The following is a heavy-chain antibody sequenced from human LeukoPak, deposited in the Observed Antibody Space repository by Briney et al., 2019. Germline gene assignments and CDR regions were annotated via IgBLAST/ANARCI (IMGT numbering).Heavy chain of an antibody. J-gene: IGHJ6*03. CDR1: GFTFSSYS. D-gene: IGHD1-14*01. Sequence: GGSLRLSCAASGFTFSSYSMKWVRQAPGKGLEWVSSISSSSSYIYYADSVKGRFTISRDNAKNSLYLQMNSLRAEDTAVYYCARAENLVYYMDVWGKGTTVTVSS. CDR3: ARAENLVYYMDV. CDR2: ISSSSSYI. V-gene: IGHV3-21*01.